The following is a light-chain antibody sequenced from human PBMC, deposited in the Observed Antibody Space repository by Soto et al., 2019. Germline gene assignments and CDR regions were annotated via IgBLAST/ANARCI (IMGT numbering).Light chain of an antibody. CDR2: EAS. J-gene: IGLJ3*02. V-gene: IGLV2-23*01. CDR3: CSLTNGATWV. Sequence: QSVLTQPASVSGSPGQSITISCTGTNSDVGSHNFVSWYQQYPGKAPKLLIYEASKRPSGLSNHFSGSKSGNTASLTISGLQAEDEADYYCCSLTNGATWVFGGGTKVTVL. CDR1: NSDVGSHNF.